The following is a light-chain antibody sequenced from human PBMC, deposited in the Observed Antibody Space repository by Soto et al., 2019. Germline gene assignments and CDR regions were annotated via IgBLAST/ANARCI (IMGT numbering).Light chain of an antibody. CDR1: QSVSGTY. CDR3: QEYSSSRT. Sequence: EGVLTQAAGTLSLSPGERATLSCRASQSVSGTYLAWYQQKPGQAPRLLIYGASSRATDIPDRFSGSGSGTAFTLTISRLEPDDFAVYYCQEYSSSRTFGQGTKV. CDR2: GAS. J-gene: IGKJ1*01. V-gene: IGKV3-20*01.